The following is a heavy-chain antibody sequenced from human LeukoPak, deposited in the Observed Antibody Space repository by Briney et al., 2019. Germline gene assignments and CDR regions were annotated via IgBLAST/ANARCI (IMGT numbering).Heavy chain of an antibody. CDR3: AREPRYYDILTGWFDP. D-gene: IGHD3-9*01. V-gene: IGHV1-69*06. J-gene: IGHJ5*02. Sequence: SVKVSCQASGGTFSSYAISWVRQAPGQGLEWMGGIIPIFGTANYAQKFQGRVTITADKSTSTAYMELSSLRSEDTAVYYCAREPRYYDILTGWFDPWGQGTLVTVSS. CDR1: GGTFSSYA. CDR2: IIPIFGTA.